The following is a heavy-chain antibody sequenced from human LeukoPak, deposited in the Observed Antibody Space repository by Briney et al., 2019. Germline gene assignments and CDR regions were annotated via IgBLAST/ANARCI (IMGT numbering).Heavy chain of an antibody. V-gene: IGHV3-48*01. D-gene: IGHD3-10*01. CDR2: ISSSSSTI. J-gene: IGHJ4*02. Sequence: GGSLRLSCAASGFTFSSYSMNWVRQAPGKGLEWVSYISSSSSTIYYADSVKGRFTISRDNAKNSLYLQMNSLRAEDTAVYYCAKCPRTMVRGVWGVASCYFDYWGQGTLVTVSS. CDR1: GFTFSSYS. CDR3: AKCPRTMVRGVWGVASCYFDY.